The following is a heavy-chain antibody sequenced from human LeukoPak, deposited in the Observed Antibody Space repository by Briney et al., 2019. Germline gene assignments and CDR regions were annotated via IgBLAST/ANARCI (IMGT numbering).Heavy chain of an antibody. CDR3: AKDPYGTRYFDY. Sequence: GGSLRLSCAASGFTFSSYALSWVRQAPGKGLEWVSSLSGSGYNTYYADSVRGRFTISRDNSKNTVYLQMNSLRAEDTAVYYCAKDPYGTRYFDYWGQGTLVTVSS. CDR1: GFTFSSYA. CDR2: LSGSGYNT. J-gene: IGHJ4*02. D-gene: IGHD2-2*01. V-gene: IGHV3-23*01.